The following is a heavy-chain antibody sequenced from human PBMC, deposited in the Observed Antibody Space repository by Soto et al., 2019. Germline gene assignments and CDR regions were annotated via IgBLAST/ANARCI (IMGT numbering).Heavy chain of an antibody. CDR2: IYYSGTT. CDR1: GGSISSGDYY. Sequence: QVQLQESGPGLVKPSQTLSLTCTVSGGSISSGDYYWSWIRQPPGKGLEWIGYIYYSGTTYYNPSLESRVTISVDTSKNQFSLKWISVTAADTAVYYCARILPTVMGYFDYWFQGTLVTVSS. J-gene: IGHJ4*02. CDR3: ARILPTVMGYFDY. D-gene: IGHD4-17*01. V-gene: IGHV4-30-4*01.